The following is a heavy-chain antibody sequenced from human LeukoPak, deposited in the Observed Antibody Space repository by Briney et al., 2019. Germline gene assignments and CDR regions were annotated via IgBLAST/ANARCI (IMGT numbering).Heavy chain of an antibody. V-gene: IGHV4-39*07. Sequence: SETLSLTCTVSGGSISSSSYYWGWIRQPPGKGLEWIGSIYYSGSTYYNPSLKSRVTISVDTSKNQFSLKLSSVTAADTAVYYCASGGSPEFDYWGQGTLVTVSS. CDR2: IYYSGST. CDR3: ASGGSPEFDY. CDR1: GGSISSSSYY. D-gene: IGHD1-26*01. J-gene: IGHJ4*02.